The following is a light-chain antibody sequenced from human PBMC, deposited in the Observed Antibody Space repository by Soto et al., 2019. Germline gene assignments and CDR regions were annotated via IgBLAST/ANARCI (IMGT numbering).Light chain of an antibody. CDR1: QGVNIW. Sequence: DVQMTQSPSTLSASVGDRVTITCRASQGVNIWLAWYQQKPGRAPKLLIHRASILESGVPSRFSGSGSGTEFTLTISSLHPDDFATYYCQQYNVYWSFGPGTKVEIK. CDR2: RAS. V-gene: IGKV1-5*03. CDR3: QQYNVYWS. J-gene: IGKJ1*01.